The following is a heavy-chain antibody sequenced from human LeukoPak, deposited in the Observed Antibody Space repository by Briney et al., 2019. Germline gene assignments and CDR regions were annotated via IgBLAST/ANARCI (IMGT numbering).Heavy chain of an antibody. V-gene: IGHV4-59*01. D-gene: IGHD6-13*01. CDR2: IYYSGST. Sequence: PSETLSLTCTVSGGSISSYYWSWIRQPPGKGLEWIGYIYYSGSTNYNPSLKSRVTISVDTSKNQFSLKLSSVTAADTAVYYCARDRRGSSWSHYMDVWGKGTTVTVSS. J-gene: IGHJ6*03. CDR1: GGSISSYY. CDR3: ARDRRGSSWSHYMDV.